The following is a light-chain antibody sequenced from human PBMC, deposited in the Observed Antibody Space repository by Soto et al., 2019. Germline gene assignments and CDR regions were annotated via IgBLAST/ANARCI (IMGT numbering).Light chain of an antibody. CDR2: DAS. CDR1: RTVLSTADNQNF. Sequence: DIAMTQSPDSLVVSLGERATINCKSGRTVLSTADNQNFLAWYQQRPGQPPKLLIYDASTRAPGVPDRFIGSGSAKEFTLTVAGLQPEDVAVYYFHQYYGTPYSFGQGTRLEI. CDR3: HQYYGTPYS. J-gene: IGKJ2*01. V-gene: IGKV4-1*01.